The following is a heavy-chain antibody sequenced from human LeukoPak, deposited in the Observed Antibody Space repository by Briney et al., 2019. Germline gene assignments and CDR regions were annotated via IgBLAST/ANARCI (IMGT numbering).Heavy chain of an antibody. V-gene: IGHV1-69*05. CDR1: GGTFSSYA. D-gene: IGHD6-6*01. CDR2: IIPIFGTA. CDR3: ARQPEYSSSPYFDY. J-gene: IGHJ4*02. Sequence: ATVKVSCKASGGTFSSYAISWVRQAPGQGLEWMGGIIPIFGTANYAQKFQGRVTITTDESTSTAYMELSSLRSEDTAVYYCARQPEYSSSPYFDYWGQGTLVTVSS.